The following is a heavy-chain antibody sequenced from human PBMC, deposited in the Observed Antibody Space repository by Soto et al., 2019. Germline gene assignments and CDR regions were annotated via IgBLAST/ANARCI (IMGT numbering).Heavy chain of an antibody. CDR1: GYTLTELS. D-gene: IGHD3-22*01. V-gene: IGHV1-24*01. J-gene: IGHJ3*02. Sequence: ASVKVSCKVSGYTLTELSMHWVRQAPGKGLEWMGGFDPEDGETIYAQKFQGRVTMTEDTSTDTAYMELSSLRSEDTAVYYCATATYYYDSSGRPPAFDIWGQGTMATVSS. CDR3: ATATYYYDSSGRPPAFDI. CDR2: FDPEDGET.